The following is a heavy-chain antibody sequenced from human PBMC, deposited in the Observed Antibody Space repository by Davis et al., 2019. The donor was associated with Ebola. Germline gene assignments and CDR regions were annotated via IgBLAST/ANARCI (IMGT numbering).Heavy chain of an antibody. CDR3: AIGIRDGAGDWFDP. Sequence: MPSETLSLTCSVSGGSITPYYWSWIRQPPGKGLARIGNAYDSETTNYNPSLISRVTISVDTTNNQFFLKLSSVTAADTAVYYCAIGIRDGAGDWFDPWGQGTLVTVSS. CDR1: GGSITPYY. D-gene: IGHD2/OR15-2a*01. V-gene: IGHV4-59*01. J-gene: IGHJ5*02. CDR2: AYDSETT.